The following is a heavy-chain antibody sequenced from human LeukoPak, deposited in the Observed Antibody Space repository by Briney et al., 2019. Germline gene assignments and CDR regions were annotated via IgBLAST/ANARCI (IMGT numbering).Heavy chain of an antibody. V-gene: IGHV3-23*01. CDR3: AKNSGGTCYSHLDY. CDR2: ISGSGGST. CDR1: GFTFSSYG. D-gene: IGHD2-15*01. Sequence: QPGRSLRLSCAASGFTFSSYGMHWVRQAPGKGLEWVSGISGSGGSTYYEDSVKGRFTISRDNSKNTLYLQMNSLRAEDTAVYYCAKNSGGTCYSHLDYWGQGTLVTVSS. J-gene: IGHJ4*02.